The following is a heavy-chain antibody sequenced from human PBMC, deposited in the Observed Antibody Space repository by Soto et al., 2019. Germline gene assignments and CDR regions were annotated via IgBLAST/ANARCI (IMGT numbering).Heavy chain of an antibody. CDR2: IYHSGST. V-gene: IGHV4-30-2*01. CDR3: ARGGGMAAAGIDY. CDR1: GGSISSGGYS. J-gene: IGHJ4*02. Sequence: QLQLQESGSGLVKPSQTLSPTCAVSGGSISSGGYSWSWIRQPPGKGLEWIGYIYHSGSTYYNPSLKSRVTISVDRSKNQFSLKLSSVTAADTAVYYCARGGGMAAAGIDYWGQGTLVTVSS. D-gene: IGHD6-13*01.